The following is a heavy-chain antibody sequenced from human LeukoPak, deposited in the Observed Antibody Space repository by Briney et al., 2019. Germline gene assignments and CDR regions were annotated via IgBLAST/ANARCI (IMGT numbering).Heavy chain of an antibody. D-gene: IGHD3-3*01. Sequence: SETLSLTCTVFGGSISSHYWSWIRQPPGKGLEWIGYIYYSGSTNYNPSLKSRVTISVDTSKNQFSLKLSSVTAADTAVYYCARDRGERADFWSGYQPRDYYYYYMDVWGKGTTVTVSS. CDR2: IYYSGST. V-gene: IGHV4-59*11. CDR1: GGSISSHY. J-gene: IGHJ6*03. CDR3: ARDRGERADFWSGYQPRDYYYYYMDV.